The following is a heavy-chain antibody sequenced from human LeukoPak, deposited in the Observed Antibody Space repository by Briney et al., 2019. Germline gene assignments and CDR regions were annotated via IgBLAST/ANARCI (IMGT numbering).Heavy chain of an antibody. CDR2: INPNSGGT. D-gene: IGHD6-13*01. Sequence: ASVKVSCKASGYTFTGYYMHWVRQAPGQGLEWMGWINPNSGGTNYAQKFQGRVTMTRDTSISTAYMELTRLRSDDTAVYYCARDYSSSSPPLWYWGQGALVTVSS. J-gene: IGHJ4*02. V-gene: IGHV1-2*02. CDR1: GYTFTGYY. CDR3: ARDYSSSSPPLWY.